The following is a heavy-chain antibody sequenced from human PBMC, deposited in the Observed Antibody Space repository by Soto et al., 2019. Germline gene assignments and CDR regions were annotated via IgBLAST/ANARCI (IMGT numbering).Heavy chain of an antibody. CDR1: GFTFSSYE. J-gene: IGHJ6*02. Sequence: EVQLVEPGGGLVQPGGSLRLSCAASGFTFSSYEMNWVRQAPGKGLEWVSYISSSGSTIYYADSVKGRFTISRDNAKNSLYLQMNSLRAEDTAVYYCARESVAAYGYYYGMDVWGQGTTVTVSS. D-gene: IGHD6-19*01. CDR2: ISSSGSTI. CDR3: ARESVAAYGYYYGMDV. V-gene: IGHV3-48*03.